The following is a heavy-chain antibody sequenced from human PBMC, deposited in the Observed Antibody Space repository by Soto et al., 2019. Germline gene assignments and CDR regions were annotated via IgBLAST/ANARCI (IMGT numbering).Heavy chain of an antibody. Sequence: GGSLRLSCAASGFTFSSYAMSWVRQAPGKGLEWVSAISGSGGSTYYADSVKGRFTISRDNSKNTLYLQMNSLRAEDTAVYYCARGYAVTTRISGLFDYWGQGTLVTVSS. CDR2: ISGSGGST. V-gene: IGHV3-23*01. D-gene: IGHD6-25*01. J-gene: IGHJ4*02. CDR1: GFTFSSYA. CDR3: ARGYAVTTRISGLFDY.